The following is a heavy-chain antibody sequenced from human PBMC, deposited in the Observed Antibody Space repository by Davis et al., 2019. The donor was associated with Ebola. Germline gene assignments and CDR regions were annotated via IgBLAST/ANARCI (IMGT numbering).Heavy chain of an antibody. CDR1: GGTFSSYA. CDR2: VIPIFGTA. D-gene: IGHD2-2*02. V-gene: IGHV1-69*13. CDR3: ARAGDIVVVPAAIRGNWFDP. J-gene: IGHJ5*02. Sequence: SVKVSCKASGGTFSSYAISWVRQAPGQGLEWMGGVIPIFGTANYAQKFQGRVTITADESTSTAYMELSSLRSEDTAVYYCARAGDIVVVPAAIRGNWFDPWGQGTLVTVSS.